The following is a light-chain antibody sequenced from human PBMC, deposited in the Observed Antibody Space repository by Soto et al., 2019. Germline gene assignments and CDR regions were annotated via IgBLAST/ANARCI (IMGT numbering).Light chain of an antibody. Sequence: EIVLTQSPATLSLSPGERATLSCRASQSVSSYLDWYQQKPGQAPRLLIYDASNRATGIPARFSGSGSGTDFTLTISSLEPEDFAVYYCQQRGDFGGGNKVEIK. J-gene: IGKJ4*01. CDR3: QQRGD. V-gene: IGKV3-11*01. CDR2: DAS. CDR1: QSVSSY.